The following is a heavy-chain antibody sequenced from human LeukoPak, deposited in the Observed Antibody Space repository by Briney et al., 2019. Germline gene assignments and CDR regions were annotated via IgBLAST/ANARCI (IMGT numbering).Heavy chain of an antibody. D-gene: IGHD3-10*01. CDR3: ARARGYYGSGLNWFDPWGQGTLDP. V-gene: IGHV1-2*02. CDR2: INPNSGGT. Sequence: GASVKVSCKASGYTFTGYYMHWVRQAPGQGLEWMGWINPNSGGTNYAQKFQGRVTMTRDTSISTAYMELSRLRSDDTAVYYCARARGYYGSGLNWFDPWGQGTLDPWGQGTLVTVSS. J-gene: IGHJ5*02. CDR1: GYTFTGYY.